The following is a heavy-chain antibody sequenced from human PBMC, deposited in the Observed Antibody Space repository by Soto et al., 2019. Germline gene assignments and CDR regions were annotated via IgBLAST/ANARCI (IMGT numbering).Heavy chain of an antibody. CDR3: ARRRGSSRFDY. D-gene: IGHD6-13*01. V-gene: IGHV4-31*03. Sequence: QVQLQESGPGLVKPSQTLSLTCTVSGGSISGGGYYWSWIRQYPGKGLEWIGYISDSGSTYYNPSLKSRVTISVDTSKNQFSLKLSSVTAADTAVYYCARRRGSSRFDYGGQGTLVIVSS. CDR2: ISDSGST. J-gene: IGHJ4*02. CDR1: GGSISGGGYY.